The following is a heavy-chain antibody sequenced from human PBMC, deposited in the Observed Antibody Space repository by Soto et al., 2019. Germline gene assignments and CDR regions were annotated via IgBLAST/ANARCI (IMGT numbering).Heavy chain of an antibody. CDR1: GYTFTSNY. CDR2: INPSGGST. CDR3: ARVGCSGGSCYLNWFDP. Sequence: SVKVSCKESGYTFTSNYRHWVRQAPGQGLEWMGIINPSGGSTSYAQKFQGRVTMTRDTSTSTVYMELSSLRSEDTAVYYCARVGCSGGSCYLNWFDPWGQGTLVTVSS. V-gene: IGHV1-46*01. J-gene: IGHJ5*02. D-gene: IGHD2-15*01.